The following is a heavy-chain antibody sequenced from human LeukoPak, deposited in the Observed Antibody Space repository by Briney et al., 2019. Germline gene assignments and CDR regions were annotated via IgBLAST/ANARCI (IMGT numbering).Heavy chain of an antibody. Sequence: PSETLSLTCAVSGESFSYNYWTWVRQPPGKALEWIGDINHSGRVNYRPSLRSRVTISVDTSKSQFSLKLSAVTAADTAVYYCARGLGPMSPSLDYWGQGSLVTVSS. CDR2: INHSGRV. CDR3: ARGLGPMSPSLDY. J-gene: IGHJ4*02. V-gene: IGHV4-34*01. D-gene: IGHD3-22*01. CDR1: GESFSYNY.